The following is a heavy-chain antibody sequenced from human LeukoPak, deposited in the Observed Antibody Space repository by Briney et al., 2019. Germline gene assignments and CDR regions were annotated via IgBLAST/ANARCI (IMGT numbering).Heavy chain of an antibody. CDR3: ARSNWNYDDAFDI. V-gene: IGHV3-7*01. D-gene: IGHD1-7*01. CDR2: IKQDGSEK. Sequence: PGGSPRLSCAASGFTFSSYWMSWVRQAPGKGLEWVANIKQDGSEKYYVDSVKGRFTISRDNAKNSLYLQMNSLRAEDTAVYYCARSNWNYDDAFDIWGQGTMVTVSS. J-gene: IGHJ3*02. CDR1: GFTFSSYW.